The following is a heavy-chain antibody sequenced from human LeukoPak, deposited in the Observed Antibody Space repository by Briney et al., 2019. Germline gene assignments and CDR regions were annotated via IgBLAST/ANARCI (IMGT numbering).Heavy chain of an antibody. V-gene: IGHV4-59*01. D-gene: IGHD5-18*01. CDR2: IYYSGST. CDR3: AREGDNYGNWFDP. CDR1: GGSISSYY. Sequence: SETLSLTRTVSGGSISSYYWSWIRQPPGKGLEWIGYIYYSGSTNYNPSLKSRVTISLHTSKNQFSLKLSSVTTADTAVYYCAREGDNYGNWFDPWGQGTLVTVSS. J-gene: IGHJ5*02.